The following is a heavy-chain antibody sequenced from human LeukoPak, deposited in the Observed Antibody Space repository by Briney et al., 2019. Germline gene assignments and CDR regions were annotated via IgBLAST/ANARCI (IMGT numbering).Heavy chain of an antibody. CDR1: VGSISSYY. V-gene: IGHV4-59*08. J-gene: IGHJ5*02. CDR2: IYYSGST. D-gene: IGHD3-3*01. CDR3: ASGYYDFSWFDP. Sequence: SETLSLTCTVSVGSISSYYWSWIRQPPGKGLEWIGYIYYSGSTNYNPSLKSRVTISVDTSKNQFSLKLSSVTAADTAVYYCASGYYDFSWFDPWGQGTLVTVSS.